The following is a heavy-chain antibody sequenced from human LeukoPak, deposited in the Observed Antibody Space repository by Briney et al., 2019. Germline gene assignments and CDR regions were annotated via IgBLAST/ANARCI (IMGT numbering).Heavy chain of an antibody. Sequence: VGSLRLSCAASGFSFSSAGMHCAREAPGEGLEWGSGISGGGLSTSYTDSVKGRFTISRENSKNTLYLGMTLRRTGDTAVYFFGRGGSTRAQAFDIWGQGPMVTVS. V-gene: IGHV3-23*01. CDR2: ISGGGLST. CDR1: GFSFSSAG. CDR3: GRGGSTRAQAFDI. J-gene: IGHJ3*02. D-gene: IGHD2-15*01.